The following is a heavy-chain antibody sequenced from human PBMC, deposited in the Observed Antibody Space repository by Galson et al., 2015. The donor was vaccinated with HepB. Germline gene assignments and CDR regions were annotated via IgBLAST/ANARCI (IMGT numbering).Heavy chain of an antibody. CDR3: AKDRPSDY. CDR2: INPNTGGT. V-gene: IGHV1-2*02. J-gene: IGHJ4*02. Sequence: SVKVSCKASGYIFTANYVQWVRQAPGQGLEWMGWINPNTGGTNYAQRFQGRVTLTRDTSISTAYIELSRLTSDDTAVYYCAKDRPSDYWGQGTLVTVSS. CDR1: GYIFTANY.